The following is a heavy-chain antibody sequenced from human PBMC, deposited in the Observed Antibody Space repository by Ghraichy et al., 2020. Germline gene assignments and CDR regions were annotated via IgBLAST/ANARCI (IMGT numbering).Heavy chain of an antibody. D-gene: IGHD3-22*01. V-gene: IGHV3-33*01. CDR3: ARADYYDSSGYYSRLLDY. CDR2: IWYNGGNK. Sequence: GESLNISCAASGFRFSNYGMHWVRQAPGKGLEWLALIWYNGGNKYYADSVKGRFSISRDNSKNTLYLEMNSLRAEDTAVYYCARADYYDSSGYYSRLLDYWGQGTLVTVYS. J-gene: IGHJ4*02. CDR1: GFRFSNYG.